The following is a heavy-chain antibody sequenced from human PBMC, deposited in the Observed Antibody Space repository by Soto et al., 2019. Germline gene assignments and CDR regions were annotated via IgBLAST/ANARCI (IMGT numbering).Heavy chain of an antibody. CDR2: ISPESGVT. V-gene: IGHV1-2*02. Sequence: QVQLVQSGAEVKMPGGSVRVSCEASGYTFTEYFLHWVRQAPGQGLEWMGWISPESGVTNIAPNFEGRVTMTADTAITTAYMQLSGLRYDDTAVYYCARATLIIRHITNLGEASPGVVEHWGQGTLVSVSS. J-gene: IGHJ5*02. D-gene: IGHD3-3*01. CDR1: GYTFTEYF. CDR3: ARATLIIRHITNLGEASPGVVEH.